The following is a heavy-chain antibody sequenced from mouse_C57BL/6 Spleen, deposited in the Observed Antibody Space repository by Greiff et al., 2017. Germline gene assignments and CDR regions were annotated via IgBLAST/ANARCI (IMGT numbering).Heavy chain of an antibody. CDR2: IYPRSGNP. D-gene: IGHD2-3*01. Sequence: VQLQQSGAELARPGASVKLSCKASGFTFTSHGISWVKQRTGQGLEWIGEIYPRSGNPYYNEKFKGKATLTADKSSSTAYMELRSLTSEDSAVYFCARGEDGYYDYAMDYWGQGTSVTVSS. CDR3: ARGEDGYYDYAMDY. CDR1: GFTFTSHG. V-gene: IGHV1-81*01. J-gene: IGHJ4*01.